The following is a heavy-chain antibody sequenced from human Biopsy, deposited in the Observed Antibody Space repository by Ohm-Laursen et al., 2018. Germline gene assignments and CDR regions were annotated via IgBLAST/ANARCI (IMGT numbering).Heavy chain of an antibody. V-gene: IGHV1-46*01. CDR1: GYTFISYD. D-gene: IGHD6-19*01. CDR3: ARNTGWYGDLYYFDY. J-gene: IGHJ4*02. Sequence: ASEYASHKASGYTFISYDIDWARQAPGHGLEWMGMINPSGSTTSYPQIFQGRVTMTRDTSKSTVYMELSSLRSADTAVYFCARNTGWYGDLYYFDYWGQGTLVTVSS. CDR2: INPSGSTT.